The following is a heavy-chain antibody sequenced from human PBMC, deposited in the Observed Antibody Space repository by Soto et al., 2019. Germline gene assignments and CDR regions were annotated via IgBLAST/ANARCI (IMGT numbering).Heavy chain of an antibody. V-gene: IGHV4-34*01. CDR1: GGSFSGYY. J-gene: IGHJ6*02. D-gene: IGHD3-10*01. CDR2: INHSGST. CDR3: ARMRSPGYYGMDV. Sequence: SETLSLTCAVYGGSFSGYYWSWIRQPPGKGLEWIGEINHSGSTNYNPSLKSRVTISVDTSKNQFSLKLSSVTAADTAVYYCARMRSPGYYGMDVWGQGTTVTV.